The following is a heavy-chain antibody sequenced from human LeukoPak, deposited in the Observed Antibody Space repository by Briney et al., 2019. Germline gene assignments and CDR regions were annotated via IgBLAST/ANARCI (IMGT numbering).Heavy chain of an antibody. CDR2: IYPGDADT. V-gene: IGHV5-51*01. D-gene: IGHD3-3*01. CDR1: GYSFTSYS. J-gene: IGHJ6*03. Sequence: GESLNISCQASGYSFTSYSIGGARQLPGKGLEWMGIIYPGDADTRYSPSFQGKITISADKSISTAYLQWSSLNASDTAMHYCARDYTDYDFWSGPPGYMDVWGKGTTVTVSS. CDR3: ARDYTDYDFWSGPPGYMDV.